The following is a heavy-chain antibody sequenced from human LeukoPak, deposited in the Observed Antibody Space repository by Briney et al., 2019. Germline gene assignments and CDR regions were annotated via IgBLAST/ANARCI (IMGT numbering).Heavy chain of an antibody. CDR1: GFTFSSYS. D-gene: IGHD4-23*01. V-gene: IGHV3-21*01. CDR2: ISSSSSYI. Sequence: GESLKISCAASGFTFSSYSMNWVRQAPGKGLEWVSSISSSSSYIYYADSVKGRFTISRDNAKNSLYLQMNSLRAEDTAVYYCAANYGGVDYWGQGTLVTVSS. J-gene: IGHJ4*02. CDR3: AANYGGVDY.